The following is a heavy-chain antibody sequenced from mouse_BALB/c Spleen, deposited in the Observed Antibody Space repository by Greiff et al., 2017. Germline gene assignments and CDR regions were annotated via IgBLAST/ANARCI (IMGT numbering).Heavy chain of an antibody. J-gene: IGHJ3*01. V-gene: IGHV5-17*02. CDR3: AREGFAY. CDR2: ISSGRSTT. CDR1: GFTFSSFG. Sequence: EVQLVESGGGLVQPGGSRKLSCAASGFTFSSFGMHWVRQAPEKGLEWVAYISSGRSTTYYADTVKGRFTISRDNAKNTLFLQMTSLSSEDTAMYYYAREGFAYWGQGTLVTVSA.